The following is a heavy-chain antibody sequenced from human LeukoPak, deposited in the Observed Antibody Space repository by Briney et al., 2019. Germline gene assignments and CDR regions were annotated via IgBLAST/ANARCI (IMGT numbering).Heavy chain of an antibody. CDR1: GFTFSSYA. V-gene: IGHV3-30-3*01. Sequence: PGGSLRLSCAASGFTFSSYAMHWVRQAPGKGLEWVAVISYDGSNKYYADSVKGRFTISRDNSKNTLYLQMDSLRAEDTAVYYCARASATIYFDYWGQGTLVTVSS. D-gene: IGHD3-3*01. J-gene: IGHJ4*02. CDR3: ARASATIYFDY. CDR2: ISYDGSNK.